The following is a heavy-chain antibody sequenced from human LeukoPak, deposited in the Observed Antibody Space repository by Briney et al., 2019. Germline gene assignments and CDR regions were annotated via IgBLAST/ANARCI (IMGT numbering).Heavy chain of an antibody. CDR2: ISWNSNSI. V-gene: IGHV3-9*01. CDR3: VKGKYGGGYHPFDY. J-gene: IGHJ4*02. CDR1: GFTFDDYA. Sequence: PGRSLRLSCAASGFTFDDYAMHWVRQAPGKGLEWVSSISWNSNSIGYADSVKGRFTISRDNAKNSLYLQMNSLRAEDTALYYCVKGKYGGGYHPFDYWGRGTLVTVSS. D-gene: IGHD1-26*01.